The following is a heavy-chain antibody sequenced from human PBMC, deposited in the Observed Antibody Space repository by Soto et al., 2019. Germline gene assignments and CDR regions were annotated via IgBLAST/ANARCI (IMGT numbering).Heavy chain of an antibody. V-gene: IGHV4-61*01. CDR3: ARERTGDPTFFDY. Sequence: SETLSLTCSVSGGSVRSGSYYWSWIRQPPGKGLEWIGYIYFSGSTDYNPSLKSRVTISVDTSKNQFSLKLSPLTAADTAVYYCARERTGDPTFFDYWGQGTLVTVSS. D-gene: IGHD1-1*01. CDR1: GGSVRSGSYY. CDR2: IYFSGST. J-gene: IGHJ4*02.